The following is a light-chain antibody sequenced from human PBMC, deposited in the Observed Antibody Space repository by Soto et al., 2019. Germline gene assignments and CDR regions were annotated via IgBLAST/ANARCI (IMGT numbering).Light chain of an antibody. CDR3: MEGTYWPKT. V-gene: IGKV2-30*02. CDR2: RVS. J-gene: IGKJ2*01. CDR1: QSFVHSDGNTY. Sequence: DVVLTQSPLSLPVTLGQPASISCRSSQSFVHSDGNTYLHWFQQRPGQSTRRLIYRVSTRDSGVPDRFSGGGSGTDFTLKISRVEAEDVGVYYCMEGTYWPKTFGPWTKLEIK.